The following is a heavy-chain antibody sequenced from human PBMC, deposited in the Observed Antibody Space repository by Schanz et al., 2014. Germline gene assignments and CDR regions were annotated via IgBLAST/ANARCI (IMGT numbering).Heavy chain of an antibody. CDR2: IGTAGDT. CDR1: GFSIRNHD. Sequence: EVRLVESGGGLVQPGGSLRLSCEASGFSIRNHDMHWVRQATGAGLEWVSAIGTAGDTFYLDSVKGRFTISRDNAKNSMYLHMKSLRGEDTAVYYCARDNYYGSGSCAYWGQGTLVTVSS. CDR3: ARDNYYGSGSCAY. V-gene: IGHV3-13*04. D-gene: IGHD3-10*01. J-gene: IGHJ4*02.